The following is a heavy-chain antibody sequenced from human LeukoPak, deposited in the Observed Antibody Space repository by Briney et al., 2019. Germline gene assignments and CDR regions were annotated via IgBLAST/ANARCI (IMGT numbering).Heavy chain of an antibody. Sequence: AGGSLRLSCAASGFTFSSYAMSWVRQAPGKGLEWVSLISGSGGFTYYADSVKGRFTISRDNSKSTLYIQMNSLRAEDTAVYYCARAKPKNMVRGLIMRRESRYYFDYWGQGTLVTVSS. CDR3: ARAKPKNMVRGLIMRRESRYYFDY. CDR2: ISGSGGFT. CDR1: GFTFSSYA. D-gene: IGHD3-10*01. J-gene: IGHJ4*02. V-gene: IGHV3-23*01.